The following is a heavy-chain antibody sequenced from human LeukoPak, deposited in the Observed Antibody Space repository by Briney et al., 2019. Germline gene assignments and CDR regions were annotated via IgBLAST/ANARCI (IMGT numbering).Heavy chain of an antibody. CDR3: ARTWARSGWRRQTYYYYYMDV. D-gene: IGHD6-25*01. CDR2: MNPKRGKT. CDR1: GYTFTSYD. Sequence: ASVKVSCKASGYTFTSYDINWVRQATGQGLEWRGWMNPKRGKTGYAQKFQGRVTMTRNTSISTAYMELSSLRSEDTAVYYCARTWARSGWRRQTYYYYYMDVWGKGTTVTVSS. V-gene: IGHV1-8*01. J-gene: IGHJ6*03.